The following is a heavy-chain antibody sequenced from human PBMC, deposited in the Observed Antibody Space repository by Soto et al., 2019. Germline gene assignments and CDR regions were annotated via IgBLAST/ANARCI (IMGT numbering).Heavy chain of an antibody. V-gene: IGHV3-23*01. J-gene: IGHJ4*02. CDR2: IIQDGTT. Sequence: EVQLLESGGGLVQPGGSLRLSCAASGFTFSTYSMAWVRQAPGRGPEWVSGIIQDGTTHYADSVKGRFTISRDNSRSSVYLQMITLRGEDTAVYCCAKDMRPDGVWDFDYWGQGTLVTVSS. CDR3: AKDMRPDGVWDFDY. CDR1: GFTFSTYS. D-gene: IGHD4-17*01.